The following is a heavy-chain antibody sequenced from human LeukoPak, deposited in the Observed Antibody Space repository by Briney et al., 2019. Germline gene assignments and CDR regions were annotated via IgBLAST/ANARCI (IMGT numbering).Heavy chain of an antibody. CDR3: ARENSGSYREFDY. CDR2: IYTSGST. J-gene: IGHJ4*02. V-gene: IGHV4-4*07. D-gene: IGHD1-26*01. Sequence: SETLSLTCTVPGGSISNYWSWIRQPAGKGLEWIGRIYTSGSTNYNASLKSRVSMSVDTSKNQFSLKLSSVTAADTAVFYCARENSGSYREFDYWGQGTLVTVSS. CDR1: GGSISNY.